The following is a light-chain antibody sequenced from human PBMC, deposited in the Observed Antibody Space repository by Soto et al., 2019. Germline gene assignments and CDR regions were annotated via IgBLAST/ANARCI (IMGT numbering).Light chain of an antibody. CDR1: QTISSW. Sequence: DIQVTQSPSTLSGSVGSRLTITCRASQTISSWLAWYQQKPGKAPKLLXYKASTLKSGVPSRFSGSGSGTEFTLTISSLQPDDFAVYYCQQYNNWPPSTFGQGTRLEIK. V-gene: IGKV1-5*03. J-gene: IGKJ5*01. CDR3: QQYNNWPPST. CDR2: KAS.